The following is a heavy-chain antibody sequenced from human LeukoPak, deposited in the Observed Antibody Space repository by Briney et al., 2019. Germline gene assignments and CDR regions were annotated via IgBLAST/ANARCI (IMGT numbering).Heavy chain of an antibody. D-gene: IGHD3-3*01. J-gene: IGHJ6*02. CDR2: INHSGST. Sequence: SETLSLTCTVSGGSISSYYWSWIRQPPGKGLEWIGEINHSGSTNYNPSLKSRVTISVDTSKNQFSLKLSSVTAADTAVYYCARGPRYDFWSGYYRYYYGMDVWGQGTTVSVSS. V-gene: IGHV4-34*01. CDR1: GGSISSYY. CDR3: ARGPRYDFWSGYYRYYYGMDV.